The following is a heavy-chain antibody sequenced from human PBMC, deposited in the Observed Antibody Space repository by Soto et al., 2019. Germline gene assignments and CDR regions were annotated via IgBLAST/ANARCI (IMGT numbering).Heavy chain of an antibody. CDR3: AREVRRGWFDP. Sequence: PGGSLRLSCAASGFTFSTYTMNWVRQAPGKGLEWVSSISSTSTSMSYAESVKGRFTISRDNANNSLFLQMNSLTAEDTAVYCCAREVRRGWFDPWGQGTLVTVS. CDR1: GFTFSTYT. CDR2: ISSTSTSM. J-gene: IGHJ5*02. V-gene: IGHV3-21*01.